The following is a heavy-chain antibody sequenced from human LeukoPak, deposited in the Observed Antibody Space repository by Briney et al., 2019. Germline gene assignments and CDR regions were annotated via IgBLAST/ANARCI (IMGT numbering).Heavy chain of an antibody. CDR2: ISSSSSYI. V-gene: IGHV3-21*01. CDR3: ARGRPYLSTVKGDY. CDR1: GFTFSSYS. Sequence: GGSLRLSCAASGFTFSSYSMNWVRQAPGKGLEWVSSISSSSSYIYYADSVKGRFTISRDNAKNSLYLQMNSLRAEDTAVYYCARGRPYLSTVKGDYWGQGTLVTVSP. J-gene: IGHJ4*02. D-gene: IGHD4-11*01.